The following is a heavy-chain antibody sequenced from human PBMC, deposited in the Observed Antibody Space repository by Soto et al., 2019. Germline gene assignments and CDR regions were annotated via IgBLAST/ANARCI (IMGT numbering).Heavy chain of an antibody. D-gene: IGHD6-19*01. J-gene: IGHJ4*02. CDR2: ISWNSGSI. CDR1: GFTFERYA. V-gene: IGHV3-9*01. CDR3: VKDIHEQWLVSHFEY. Sequence: EVQLVESGGGSVQPGRSLRLSCVASGFTFERYAMHWVRQVPGKGLEWVSGISWNSGSIGYEDSVKGRFTISRDNAQNSLYLEMNSLRVEDTAFYYCVKDIHEQWLVSHFEYWGQGALVTVSS.